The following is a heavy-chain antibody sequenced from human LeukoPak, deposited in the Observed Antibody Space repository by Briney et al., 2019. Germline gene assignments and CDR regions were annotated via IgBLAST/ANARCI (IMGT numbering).Heavy chain of an antibody. V-gene: IGHV4-59*01. CDR2: IYYSGST. Sequence: PETLSLPGTVSGGSIKNNYWSWIRKPPGKGLEWIGYIYYSGSTDYNPSLKSRVTISIDASKNQFSLRLRSVTAADTAVYYCARAAIGSNSEFDYWGQGTLVTVSS. D-gene: IGHD4-23*01. J-gene: IGHJ4*02. CDR1: GGSIKNNY. CDR3: ARAAIGSNSEFDY.